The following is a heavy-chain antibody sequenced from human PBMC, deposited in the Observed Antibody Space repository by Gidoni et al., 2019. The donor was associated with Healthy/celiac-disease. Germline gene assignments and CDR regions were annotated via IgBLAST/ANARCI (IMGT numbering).Heavy chain of an antibody. Sequence: QVQLVQSGAEVKKPGASVKVSCKASGYTFTRYAMHWVRQAPGQRLEWMGWINAGNGNTKYSQKFQGRVTITRDTSASTAYMDLSSLRSEDTAVYYCASAGGLYSGYDYFVNWFDPWGQGTLVTVSS. CDR2: INAGNGNT. V-gene: IGHV1-3*01. D-gene: IGHD5-12*01. CDR3: ASAGGLYSGYDYFVNWFDP. CDR1: GYTFTRYA. J-gene: IGHJ5*02.